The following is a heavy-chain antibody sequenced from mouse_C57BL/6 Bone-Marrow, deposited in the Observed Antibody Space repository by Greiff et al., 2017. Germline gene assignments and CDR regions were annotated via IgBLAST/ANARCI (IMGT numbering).Heavy chain of an antibody. D-gene: IGHD2-2*01. J-gene: IGHJ2*01. CDR2: ISYDGSN. Sequence: VQLQQSGPGLVKPSQSLSLTCSVTGYSITSGYYWNWIRQFPGNKLEWMGYISYDGSNNYNPSLKNRISITRDTSKNQFFLKLNSVTTEDTATYYCARGEGYPDYWGQGTTLTVSS. CDR3: ARGEGYPDY. CDR1: GYSITSGYY. V-gene: IGHV3-6*01.